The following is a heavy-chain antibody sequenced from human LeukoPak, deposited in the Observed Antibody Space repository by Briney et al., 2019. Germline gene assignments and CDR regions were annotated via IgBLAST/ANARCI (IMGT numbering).Heavy chain of an antibody. CDR2: ISSSSSTI. D-gene: IGHD5-18*01. V-gene: IGHV3-48*01. CDR1: GFTFSSYW. CDR3: ARGTAMVDFDY. Sequence: GGSLRLSCAAYGFTFSSYWMHWVRQTPGKGLEWVSYISSSSSTIYYADSVKGRFTISRDNAKNSLYLQMNSLRAEDTAVYYCARGTAMVDFDYWGQGTLVTVSS. J-gene: IGHJ4*02.